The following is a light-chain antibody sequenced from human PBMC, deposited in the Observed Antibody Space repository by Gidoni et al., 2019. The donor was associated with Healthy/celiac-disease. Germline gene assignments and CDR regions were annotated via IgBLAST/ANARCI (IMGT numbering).Light chain of an antibody. CDR2: GAS. V-gene: IGKV3-20*01. J-gene: IGKJ1*01. CDR1: QSVSSSY. Sequence: EIVLTQPPGTLSLSPGERATLSCRASQSVSSSYLAWYQQKPGQAPRLLIYGASSRATGIPDRFSGSGSGTDFTLTISRLEPEDFAVYYCQQYGSSAWTFGQXTKVEIK. CDR3: QQYGSSAWT.